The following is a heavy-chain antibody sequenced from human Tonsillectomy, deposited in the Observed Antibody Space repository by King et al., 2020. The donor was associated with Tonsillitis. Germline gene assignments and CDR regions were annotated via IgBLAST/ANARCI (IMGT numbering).Heavy chain of an antibody. J-gene: IGHJ4*02. Sequence: QLVQSGAEVKKPGASVKVSCKASGYIFTSSDISWVRQAPGQGLEWMGWISAYNGHINYAQKLQGRVTMTTDTSTSTPYMELRSLRSDHTAVYYCARGLVRGVILDYFDYWGQGTLVTVSS. CDR2: ISAYNGHI. V-gene: IGHV1-18*01. CDR3: ARGLVRGVILDYFDY. D-gene: IGHD3-10*01. CDR1: GYIFTSSD.